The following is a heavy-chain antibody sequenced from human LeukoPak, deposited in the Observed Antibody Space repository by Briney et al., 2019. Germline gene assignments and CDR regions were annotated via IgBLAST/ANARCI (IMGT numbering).Heavy chain of an antibody. CDR1: GYSISSGYY. CDR2: IYHSGST. Sequence: KPSETLSLTCAVSGYSISSGYYWGWIRQPPGKGLEWIGSIYHSGSTYYNPSLKCRVTISVDTSKNQFSLKLSSVTAADTAVYYCARQIHDYGDYFDYWGQGTLVTVSS. D-gene: IGHD4-17*01. J-gene: IGHJ4*02. V-gene: IGHV4-38-2*01. CDR3: ARQIHDYGDYFDY.